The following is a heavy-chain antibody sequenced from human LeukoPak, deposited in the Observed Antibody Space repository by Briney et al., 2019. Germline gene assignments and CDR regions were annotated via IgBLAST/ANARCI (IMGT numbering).Heavy chain of an antibody. CDR2: INPNSGGT. V-gene: IGHV1-2*02. Sequence: ASVKVSCKASGYTFTSYGISWVRQAPGQGLEWMGWINPNSGGTNYAQKFQGRVTMTRDTSISTAYMELSRLRSDDTAVYYCARSDSSSWHLDYWGQGTLVTVSS. CDR1: GYTFTSYG. J-gene: IGHJ4*02. D-gene: IGHD6-13*01. CDR3: ARSDSSSWHLDY.